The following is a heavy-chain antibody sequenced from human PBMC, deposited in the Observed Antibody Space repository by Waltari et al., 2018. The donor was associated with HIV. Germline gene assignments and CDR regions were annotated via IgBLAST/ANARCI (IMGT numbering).Heavy chain of an antibody. Sequence: EVQLVASGGGLVQPVGSLSLSCAASGFTFSRYWMHRVRKVPGKGLVWVSRINSDGSSTTYADSVKGRFTISRDNAKSTLYLQMNSLRDEDTAVYYCARTFTVATISPLLHWGQGTLVTVSS. D-gene: IGHD5-12*01. CDR1: GFTFSRYW. CDR2: INSDGSST. V-gene: IGHV3-74*01. J-gene: IGHJ4*02. CDR3: ARTFTVATISPLLH.